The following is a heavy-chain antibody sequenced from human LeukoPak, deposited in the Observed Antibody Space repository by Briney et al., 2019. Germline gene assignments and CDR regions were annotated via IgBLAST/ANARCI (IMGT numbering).Heavy chain of an antibody. D-gene: IGHD1-7*01. Sequence: SGPTLVEPTQTLTLTCTFSGFSLSTSGVGVGWIRQPAGKALEWLALIYWNDDKRYSPSLKSRLTITKDTSKNQVVLTMTNMDPVDTATYYCAHSLYNWNYIFWFDPWGQGTLVTVSS. J-gene: IGHJ5*02. CDR1: GFSLSTSGVG. CDR2: IYWNDDK. V-gene: IGHV2-5*01. CDR3: AHSLYNWNYIFWFDP.